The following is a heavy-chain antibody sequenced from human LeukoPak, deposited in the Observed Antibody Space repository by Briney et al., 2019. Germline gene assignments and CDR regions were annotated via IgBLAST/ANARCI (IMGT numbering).Heavy chain of an antibody. J-gene: IGHJ4*01. CDR1: GGSISSYY. CDR3: AREGVTKYYFDY. CDR2: IYYSGST. D-gene: IGHD4-11*01. V-gene: IGHV4-59*01. Sequence: SETWSLTCTVSGGSISSYYWSWIRQPPGKGLEWIGYIYYSGSTDYNPSLKSRVTISVDTSKNQFSLKLSSVTAADTAVYYCAREGVTKYYFDYWGQGNLVTVSS.